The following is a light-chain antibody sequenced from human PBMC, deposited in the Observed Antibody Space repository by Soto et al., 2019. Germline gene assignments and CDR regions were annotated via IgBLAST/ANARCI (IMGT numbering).Light chain of an antibody. CDR2: DAS. CDR1: QSVSSY. CDR3: QQYNTWPLIT. Sequence: EIVLTQSPATLSLPPGERATLSCRASQSVSSYLAWYQQKPGQAPRLLIYDASNRATGIPARFSGSGSGTDFTLTISSLQSEDFAVYYCQQYNTWPLITFGPGTRLEIK. V-gene: IGKV3-11*01. J-gene: IGKJ5*01.